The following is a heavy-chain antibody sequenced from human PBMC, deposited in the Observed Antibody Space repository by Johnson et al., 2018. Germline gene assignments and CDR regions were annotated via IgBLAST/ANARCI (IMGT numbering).Heavy chain of an antibody. CDR1: GFTFSGSA. D-gene: IGHD3-22*01. CDR3: TRDPDLSSVGDEDAFDI. J-gene: IGHJ3*02. V-gene: IGHV3-73*01. CDR2: IRSKANNYAT. Sequence: VQLVQSGGGLVQPGGSLKLSCAASGFTFSGSAMHWVRQASGKGLEWVGRIRSKANNYATAYAASEQGRFTVSRDDSKNTAYLKINSLKTEDTAVYYSTRDPDLSSVGDEDAFDIWGQGTMVTVSS.